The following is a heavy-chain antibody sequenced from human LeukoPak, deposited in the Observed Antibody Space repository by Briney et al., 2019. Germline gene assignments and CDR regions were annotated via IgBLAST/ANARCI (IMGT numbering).Heavy chain of an antibody. J-gene: IGHJ4*02. Sequence: GASVKVSCKASGGTFSSYAISWVRQAPGQGLEWMGGIIPIFGTANYAQKFQGRVTITADESTSTAYMELSSLRSEDTAVYYRATSGVTTTNFDYWGQGTLVTVSS. CDR1: GGTFSSYA. CDR2: IIPIFGTA. CDR3: ATSGVTTTNFDY. D-gene: IGHD4-17*01. V-gene: IGHV1-69*13.